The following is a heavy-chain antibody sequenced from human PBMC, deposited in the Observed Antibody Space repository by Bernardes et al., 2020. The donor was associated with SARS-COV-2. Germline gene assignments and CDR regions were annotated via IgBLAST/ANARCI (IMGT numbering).Heavy chain of an antibody. CDR3: ARLRGSSCCYNDY. V-gene: IGHV4-39*01. D-gene: IGHD2-2*01. J-gene: IGHJ4*02. CDR2: IYYRGST. CDR1: GGSISSSDYY. Sequence: SETLSLTCTVSGGSISSSDYYWGWIRQPPGKGLEWIGSIYYRGSTYYNPSLKSRVTMSVDTAKNQFSLKLSSVTAADTAVYYCARLRGSSCCYNDYWGQGNLVTVSS.